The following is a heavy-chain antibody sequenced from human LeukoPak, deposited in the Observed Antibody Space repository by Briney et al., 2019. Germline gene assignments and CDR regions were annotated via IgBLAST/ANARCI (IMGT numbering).Heavy chain of an antibody. CDR1: GFTFSDYY. D-gene: IGHD3-3*01. J-gene: IGHJ3*02. CDR3: ARDFPNTVFGESDALDI. V-gene: IGHV3-11*01. CDR2: ISSSGSSI. Sequence: GGSLRLSCAASGFTFSDYYMSWIRQAPGKGLEWVSYISSSGSSIYYADSVKGRFTISRDNAKNSLFLQMDSLTAEDTAVYYCARDFPNTVFGESDALDIWGQGTMVTVSS.